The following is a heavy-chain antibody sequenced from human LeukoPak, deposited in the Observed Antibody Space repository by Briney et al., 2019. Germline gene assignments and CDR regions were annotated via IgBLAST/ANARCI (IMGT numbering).Heavy chain of an antibody. J-gene: IGHJ4*02. D-gene: IGHD3-22*01. CDR2: ISYDGSNK. CDR3: AKDPRYYYDSSGYPR. CDR1: GFTFSSYG. Sequence: GGSLRLSCAASGFTFSSYGMHWVRQAPGKGLEWVAVISYDGSNKYYADSVKGRFTISRDNSKNTLYLQMNSLRAEDTAVYYCAKDPRYYYDSSGYPRWGQGTLVTVSS. V-gene: IGHV3-30*18.